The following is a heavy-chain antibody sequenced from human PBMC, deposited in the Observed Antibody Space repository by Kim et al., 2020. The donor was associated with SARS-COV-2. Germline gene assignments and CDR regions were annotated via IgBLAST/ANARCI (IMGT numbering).Heavy chain of an antibody. V-gene: IGHV1-69*13. CDR1: GGTFSSYA. D-gene: IGHD6-13*01. Sequence: SVKVSCKTSGGTFSSYAITWVRQAPGQGLEWMGGIIPIFASASYAQKFQGRVTITADESTSTAYMELSSLRSEDTAVYFCARDNLPGYSSSWYDISWFDPWGQGTLVTVSS. CDR3: ARDNLPGYSSSWYDISWFDP. CDR2: IIPIFASA. J-gene: IGHJ5*02.